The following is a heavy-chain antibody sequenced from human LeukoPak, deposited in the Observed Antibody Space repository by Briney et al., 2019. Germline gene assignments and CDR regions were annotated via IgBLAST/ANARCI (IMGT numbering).Heavy chain of an antibody. CDR2: ISSNGGST. V-gene: IGHV3-64*01. Sequence: GGSLRLSCAASGFTFSSYAMHWVRQAPGKGLEYVSAISSNGGSTYYANSVKGRFTISRDNSKNTLYLQMGSLRAEDMAVYYCARSDSISGGSCPDYWGQGTLVTVSS. CDR3: ARSDSISGGSCPDY. D-gene: IGHD2-15*01. CDR1: GFTFSSYA. J-gene: IGHJ4*02.